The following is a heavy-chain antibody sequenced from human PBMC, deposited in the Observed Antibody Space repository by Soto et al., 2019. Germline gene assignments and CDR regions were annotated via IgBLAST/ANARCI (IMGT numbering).Heavy chain of an antibody. CDR3: AAGGGLPRYY. CDR2: MYNSGST. J-gene: IGHJ4*02. Sequence: SETLSLTCTVSGGSISGYYWSWIRQPPGKGLEWIGYMYNSGSTDYNPSLKSRVTISVDRSKNQFSLKLSSVTAADTAVYYCAAGGGLPRYYWGQGTLVTVSS. CDR1: GGSISGYY. V-gene: IGHV4-59*12. D-gene: IGHD5-12*01.